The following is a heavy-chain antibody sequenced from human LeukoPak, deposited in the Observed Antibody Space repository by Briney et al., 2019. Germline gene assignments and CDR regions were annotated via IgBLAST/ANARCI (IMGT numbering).Heavy chain of an antibody. J-gene: IGHJ3*02. V-gene: IGHV1-8*01. CDR1: GYTFTSYD. CDR2: MNPNSGGT. D-gene: IGHD3-22*01. CDR3: ARMGSYYDSSGYPYDALDI. Sequence: ASVKVSCKASGYTFTSYDINWVRQATGQGLEWMGWMNPNSGGTDYAQKFQGRVTMTRNTSINTAYMELSSLRSEDTAVYYCARMGSYYDSSGYPYDALDIWGQGTLVIVSS.